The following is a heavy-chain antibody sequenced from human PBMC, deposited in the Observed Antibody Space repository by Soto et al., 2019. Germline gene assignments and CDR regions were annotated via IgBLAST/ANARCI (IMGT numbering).Heavy chain of an antibody. D-gene: IGHD3-22*01. Sequence: GESLKISCKGSGYRFSSYWIGWVRQMPGKGLEWMGIIYPVDSDIRYSPSFQGQVTISADKSISTAYLQWSSVKASDTAMYYCARLLFYFDSSGYGFDIWGPGTMVTVS. CDR2: IYPVDSDI. CDR1: GYRFSSYW. J-gene: IGHJ3*02. CDR3: ARLLFYFDSSGYGFDI. V-gene: IGHV5-51*01.